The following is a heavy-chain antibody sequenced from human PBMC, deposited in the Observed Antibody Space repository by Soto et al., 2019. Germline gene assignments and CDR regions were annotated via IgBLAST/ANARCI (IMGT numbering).Heavy chain of an antibody. Sequence: PSETLSLTCTVSGGSVSSGSYYWSWIQQPPGKGLEWIGYIYYSGSTNYNPSLKSRVTISVDTSKSQSSLKLSSVTAADTAVYYCALSTMIRTRDLFYWGQGTLVTVSS. D-gene: IGHD3-10*01. CDR3: ALSTMIRTRDLFY. V-gene: IGHV4-61*01. J-gene: IGHJ4*02. CDR2: IYYSGST. CDR1: GGSVSSGSYY.